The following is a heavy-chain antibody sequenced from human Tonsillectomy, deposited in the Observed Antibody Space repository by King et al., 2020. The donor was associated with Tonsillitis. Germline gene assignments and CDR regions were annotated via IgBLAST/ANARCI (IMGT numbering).Heavy chain of an antibody. CDR1: GFTFSSYA. Sequence: VQLVESGGGLVQPGGSLRLSCAASGFTFSSYAMSWVRQAPGKGLEWVSAMSGSGGSTYYADSVKGRFTISRDNSKNTLYLQMNGLRAEDTAVYYCAKDWGSKGVVITHDAFDIWGQGTMVTVSS. D-gene: IGHD3-22*01. CDR2: MSGSGGST. CDR3: AKDWGSKGVVITHDAFDI. J-gene: IGHJ3*02. V-gene: IGHV3-23*04.